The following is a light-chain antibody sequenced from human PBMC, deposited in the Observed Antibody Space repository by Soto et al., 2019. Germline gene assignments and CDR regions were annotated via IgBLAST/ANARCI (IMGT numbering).Light chain of an antibody. CDR3: QQYGSSPA. J-gene: IGKJ4*01. Sequence: EIVLTQSPGTLSLSPGERATLSCRASQSVSSSYLAWYQQKPGQAPRLLIYGASSRATGLPDRFSGSGSGTDFTLTISRREPEDFALYYCQQYGSSPAFGGGTKVEIK. CDR2: GAS. V-gene: IGKV3-20*01. CDR1: QSVSSSY.